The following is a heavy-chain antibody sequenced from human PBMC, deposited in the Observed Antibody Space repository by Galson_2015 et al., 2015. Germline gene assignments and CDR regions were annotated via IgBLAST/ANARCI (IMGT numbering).Heavy chain of an antibody. Sequence: SLRLSCAASGFTVSSNYMSWVRQAPGKGLEWVSVIYSGGSTYYADSVKGRFTISRDNSKNTLYLQMNSLRAEDTAVYYCARGGLSIVLRGHPPYYFDYWGQGTLVTVSS. V-gene: IGHV3-53*01. CDR1: GFTVSSNY. CDR3: ARGGLSIVLRGHPPYYFDY. J-gene: IGHJ4*02. CDR2: IYSGGST. D-gene: IGHD2-8*01.